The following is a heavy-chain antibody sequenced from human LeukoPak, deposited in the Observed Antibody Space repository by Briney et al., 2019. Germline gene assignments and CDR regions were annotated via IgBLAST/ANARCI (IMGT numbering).Heavy chain of an antibody. Sequence: SETLSLTCAVYGGSFSGYYWCWIRQPPAQGLELIGEINHSVSTNYNPSLKSRVTISVDTSKNQFSLKLSSVTAADTAVYYCATLSSRGLYYYYGMDVWGQGTTVTVSS. D-gene: IGHD2-2*01. CDR2: INHSVST. CDR3: ATLSSRGLYYYYGMDV. V-gene: IGHV4-34*01. CDR1: GGSFSGYY. J-gene: IGHJ6*02.